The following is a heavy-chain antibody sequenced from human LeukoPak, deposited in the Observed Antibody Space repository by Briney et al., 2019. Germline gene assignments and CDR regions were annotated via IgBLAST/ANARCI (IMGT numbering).Heavy chain of an antibody. V-gene: IGHV3-30*02. D-gene: IGHD1-20*01. CDR2: IRFDGSNI. J-gene: IGHJ4*02. CDR1: GFTISSYG. CDR3: AKDCELGINWNPFDY. Sequence: GGSLRLSCAASGFTISSYGMHWVRQAPGKGLEWVAFIRFDGSNIYYADSVKGRFTISRDNSKNTLYLQMNSLRAEDTAVYYCAKDCELGINWNPFDYWGQGTLVTVSS.